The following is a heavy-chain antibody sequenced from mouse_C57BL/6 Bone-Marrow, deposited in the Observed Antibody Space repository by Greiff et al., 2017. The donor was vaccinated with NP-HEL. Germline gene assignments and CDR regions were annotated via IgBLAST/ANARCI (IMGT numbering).Heavy chain of an antibody. CDR1: EYEFPSHD. Sequence: EVKLVESGGGLVQPGESLKLSCESNEYEFPSHDMSWVRKTPEKRLELVAAINSDGGSTYYPDTMERRFIISRDNTKKTLYLQMSSLRSEDTALYYCARHRTTVPHWDVGYFDVWGTGTTVTVSS. V-gene: IGHV5-2*01. J-gene: IGHJ1*03. CDR2: INSDGGST. CDR3: ARHRTTVPHWDVGYFDV. D-gene: IGHD1-1*01.